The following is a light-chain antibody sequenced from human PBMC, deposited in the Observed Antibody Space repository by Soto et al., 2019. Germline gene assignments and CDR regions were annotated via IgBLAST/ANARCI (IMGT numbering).Light chain of an antibody. Sequence: EIVMTQSPATLSVSPGERATLSCRASQSVSSNLAWYQQKPGQAPRLLIYGASTRVTGIPARFSGSGSGTEFTFTISSLQSEDFAVYYCQQYNLWPDTFGQGTRLEIK. CDR2: GAS. V-gene: IGKV3-15*01. J-gene: IGKJ5*01. CDR1: QSVSSN. CDR3: QQYNLWPDT.